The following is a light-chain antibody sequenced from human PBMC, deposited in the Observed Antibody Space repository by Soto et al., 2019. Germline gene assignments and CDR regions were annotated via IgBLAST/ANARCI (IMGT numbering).Light chain of an antibody. V-gene: IGLV7-46*01. J-gene: IGLJ2*01. CDR3: SLDYSGARV. Sequence: QAVVTQEPSLTVSPGGTVSLTCGSSTGAVTNGHYPYWFQQKPGQAPRTLIYDTTNKHSWTPARFSGSLLGGKAALTLSGVQPEDEADYYCSLDYSGARVFGGGTKLTVL. CDR1: TGAVTNGHY. CDR2: DTT.